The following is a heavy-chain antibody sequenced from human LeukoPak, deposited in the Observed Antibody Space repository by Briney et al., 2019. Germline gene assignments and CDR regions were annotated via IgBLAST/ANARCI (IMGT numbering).Heavy chain of an antibody. CDR3: AELGITMIGGV. CDR2: ISSSGTPI. D-gene: IGHD3-10*02. J-gene: IGHJ6*04. CDR1: GFMFSDSY. Sequence: GGSLRLSCAASGFMFSDSYMSWIRQAPGKGLEWVSHISSSGTPIYYADSVKGRFSLSRDNAKNSLYLQMNSLRAEDTAVYYCAELGITMIGGVWGKGTTVTISS. V-gene: IGHV3-11*04.